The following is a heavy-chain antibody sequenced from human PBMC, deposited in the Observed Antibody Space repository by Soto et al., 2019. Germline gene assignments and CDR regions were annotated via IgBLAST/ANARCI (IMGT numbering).Heavy chain of an antibody. Sequence: GASVKVSCKASGGTFSSYAISWVRQAPGQGLEWMGGIIPIFGTANYAQKFQGRVTITADESTSTAYMELSGLRSDDTAVYYCARSWFGESDPMDVWGQGTTVTVSS. CDR2: IIPIFGTA. CDR1: GGTFSSYA. V-gene: IGHV1-69*13. CDR3: ARSWFGESDPMDV. J-gene: IGHJ6*02. D-gene: IGHD3-10*01.